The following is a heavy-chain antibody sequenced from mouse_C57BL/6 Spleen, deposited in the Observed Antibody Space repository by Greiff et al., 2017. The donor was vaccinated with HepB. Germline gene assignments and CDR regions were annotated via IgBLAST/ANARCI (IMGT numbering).Heavy chain of an antibody. D-gene: IGHD2-4*01. Sequence: EVMLVESGGDLVKPGGSLKLSCAASGFTFSSYGMSWVRQTPDKRLEWVATISSGGSYTYYPDSVKGRFTISRDNAKNTLYLQMSSLKSEDTAMYYCAAYDYGSWFAYWSQGTLVTVSA. CDR3: AAYDYGSWFAY. CDR1: GFTFSSYG. V-gene: IGHV5-6*01. J-gene: IGHJ3*01. CDR2: ISSGGSYT.